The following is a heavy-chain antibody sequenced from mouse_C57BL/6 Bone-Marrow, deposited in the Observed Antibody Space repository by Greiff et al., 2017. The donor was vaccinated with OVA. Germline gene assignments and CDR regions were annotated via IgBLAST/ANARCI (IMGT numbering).Heavy chain of an antibody. CDR3: ARSDYDSFAY. Sequence: EVQLQQSGPELVKPGASVKISCKASGYTFTDYYVNWVKQSHGKSLEWIGDINPNNGGTSYNQKFKGKATLTVDKSSSTAYMELRSLTSEDSAVYYCARSDYDSFAYWGQGTLVTVSA. J-gene: IGHJ3*01. D-gene: IGHD2-4*01. CDR2: INPNNGGT. V-gene: IGHV1-26*01. CDR1: GYTFTDYY.